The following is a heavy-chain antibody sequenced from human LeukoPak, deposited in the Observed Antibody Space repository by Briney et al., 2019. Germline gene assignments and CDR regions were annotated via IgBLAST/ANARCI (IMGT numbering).Heavy chain of an antibody. Sequence: SETLSLTCTVSGGSISSYYWNWIRQPPGKGLEWIGYIYNSGSTKYNPSLKSRVTISVDTSKNQFSLKLSSVTAADTAVYSCAAAHGGWYFDYWGQGTLVTVSS. CDR2: IYNSGST. D-gene: IGHD6-6*01. CDR3: AAAHGGWYFDY. J-gene: IGHJ4*02. CDR1: GGSISSYY. V-gene: IGHV4-59*01.